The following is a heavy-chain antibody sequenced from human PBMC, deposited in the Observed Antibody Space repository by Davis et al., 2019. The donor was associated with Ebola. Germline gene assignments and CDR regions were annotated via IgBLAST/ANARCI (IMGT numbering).Heavy chain of an antibody. CDR3: ARGWLRSKFDY. D-gene: IGHD5-12*01. CDR1: GDSVFGKNGA. V-gene: IGHV6-1*01. J-gene: IGHJ4*02. CDR2: TYYTSRWYN. Sequence: SCVISGDSVFGKNGAWNWIRHSPSRGLEWLGRTYYTSRWYNDYALSVKSRITINPDTSENQFSLQLDSVTPEDTAVYYCARGWLRSKFDYWGRGTLVTVSS.